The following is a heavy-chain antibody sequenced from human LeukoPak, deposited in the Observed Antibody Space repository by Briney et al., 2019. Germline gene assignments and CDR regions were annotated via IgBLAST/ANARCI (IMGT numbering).Heavy chain of an antibody. V-gene: IGHV1-18*01. J-gene: IGHJ4*02. CDR2: ISAYNGNT. D-gene: IGHD3-3*01. CDR1: GYTFTSYG. Sequence: ASVKVSCKASGYTFTSYGISWVRQAPGQGLEWMGWISAYNGNTNYAQKLQGRVTMTTDTSTSTAYMELRRLRSDDTAVYYCARDRTIFGVVIIDTGFDYWGQGTLVTVSS. CDR3: ARDRTIFGVVIIDTGFDY.